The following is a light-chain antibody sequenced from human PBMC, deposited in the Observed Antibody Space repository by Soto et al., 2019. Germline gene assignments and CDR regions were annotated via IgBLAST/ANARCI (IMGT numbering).Light chain of an antibody. CDR1: SSDVGSYNL. CDR3: CSYAGSSTYV. V-gene: IGLV2-23*01. Sequence: QSVLTQPASVSGSPGQSITISCTGTSSDVGSYNLVSWYQQHPGKAPKLMIYEGSKRPSGVSNRFSGSKSGNTASLTISGLHAEDEADYYCCSYAGSSTYVFLTGTKITVL. CDR2: EGS. J-gene: IGLJ1*01.